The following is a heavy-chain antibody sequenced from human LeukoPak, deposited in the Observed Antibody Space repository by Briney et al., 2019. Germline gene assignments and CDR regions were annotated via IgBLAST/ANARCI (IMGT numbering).Heavy chain of an antibody. CDR3: ARRFKGAMDV. V-gene: IGHV3-30-3*01. J-gene: IGHJ6*02. CDR1: GFTFSNYA. Sequence: GGSLRLSCAASGFTFSNYAMHWVRQAPGKGLEWVAVISYDGTNKYYADSVKGRFLISRDNAKNSLYLQMNSLRAEDTAVYYCARRFKGAMDVWGQGATGTVSS. CDR2: ISYDGTNK.